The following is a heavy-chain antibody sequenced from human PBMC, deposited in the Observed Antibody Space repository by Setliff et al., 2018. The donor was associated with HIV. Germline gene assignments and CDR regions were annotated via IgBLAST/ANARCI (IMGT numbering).Heavy chain of an antibody. CDR1: GGSISSGDYY. CDR3: ARRSRTQTTVTTFYFDY. V-gene: IGHV4-30-4*08. CDR2: IYYSGST. D-gene: IGHD4-17*01. J-gene: IGHJ4*02. Sequence: KPSETLSLTCTVSGGSISSGDYYWSWIRQPPGKGLEWIGNIYYSGSTYYNPSLKSRVTISVDTSKNQFSLKLSSVTAADTAVYYCARRSRTQTTVTTFYFDYWGQGTLVTVSS.